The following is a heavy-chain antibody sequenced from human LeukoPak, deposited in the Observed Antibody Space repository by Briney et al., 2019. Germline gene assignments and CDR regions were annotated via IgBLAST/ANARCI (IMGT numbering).Heavy chain of an antibody. V-gene: IGHV4-4*07. CDR3: AREGDSSGWYPNWFDP. Sequence: SETLSLTCTVSGGSISSYYWSWIRQPAGKGLEWIGRIYTSGSTNYNPSLKSRVTISVDKSKNQFSLKLSSVTAAGTAVYYCAREGDSSGWYPNWFDPWGQGTLVTVSS. J-gene: IGHJ5*02. CDR1: GGSISSYY. CDR2: IYTSGST. D-gene: IGHD6-19*01.